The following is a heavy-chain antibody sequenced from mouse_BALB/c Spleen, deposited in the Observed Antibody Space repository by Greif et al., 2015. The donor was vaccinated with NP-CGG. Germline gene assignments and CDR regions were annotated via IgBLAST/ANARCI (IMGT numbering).Heavy chain of an antibody. CDR3: ARSYRDPYYAMDY. J-gene: IGHJ4*01. Sequence: VQLKQSGAELLKPGASVKLSCTASGFNIKDTYMHWVKQRPEQGLEWIGRIDPANGHTKYDPKFQGKATITADTSSNTPFLQLSSLSSEDTAVYYCARSYRDPYYAMDYWGQGTSVTVSS. D-gene: IGHD2-14*01. CDR2: IDPANGHT. CDR1: GFNIKDTY. V-gene: IGHV14-3*02.